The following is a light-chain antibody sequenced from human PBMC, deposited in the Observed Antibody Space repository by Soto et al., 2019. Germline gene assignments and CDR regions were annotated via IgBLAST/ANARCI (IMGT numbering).Light chain of an antibody. CDR1: SSDVGGYDY. V-gene: IGLV2-14*01. CDR2: DVS. J-gene: IGLJ1*01. Sequence: QPVLTQPASVAGSPGQSITISCTGTSSDVGGYDYDSWYQQYPGKAPKLMIYDVSNRPSGVSDRFSGSKSGNTATLTISGLQAEEEADYYCSSYTNRNTLVFGTGTKVTVL. CDR3: SSYTNRNTLV.